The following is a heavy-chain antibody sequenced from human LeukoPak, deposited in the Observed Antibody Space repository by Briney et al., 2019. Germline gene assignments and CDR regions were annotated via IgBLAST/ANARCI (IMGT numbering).Heavy chain of an antibody. CDR2: IKQDGSEK. V-gene: IGHV3-7*01. CDR1: GFTFSSYW. CDR3: ARGDRALSLGY. Sequence: GGSLRPSCAASGFTFSSYWMSWVRQAPGKGLEGVANIKQDGSEKYYVDSVKGRFTISRDNAKNSLYLQMNSLRAEDTAVCYCARGDRALSLGYWGQGTLVTVSS. J-gene: IGHJ4*02. D-gene: IGHD2/OR15-2a*01.